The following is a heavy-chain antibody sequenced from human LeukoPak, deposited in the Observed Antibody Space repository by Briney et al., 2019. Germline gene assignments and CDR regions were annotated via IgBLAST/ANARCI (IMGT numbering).Heavy chain of an antibody. V-gene: IGHV1-8*03. J-gene: IGHJ4*02. CDR3: TRGLPRDGLVVIAAANEY. D-gene: IGHD2-2*01. Sequence: ASVKVSCKASGYTFSSYDINWVRQAAGQGLEWMGWMNSKTGNTGFSQKSQGRVTITRDTSISTAYMELSRLTSEDTGVYYCTRGLPRDGLVVIAAANEYWGQGSLVTVSS. CDR2: MNSKTGNT. CDR1: GYTFSSYD.